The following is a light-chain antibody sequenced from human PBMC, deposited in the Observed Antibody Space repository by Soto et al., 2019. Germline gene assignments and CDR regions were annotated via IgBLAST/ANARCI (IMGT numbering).Light chain of an antibody. CDR1: QTISGTY. Sequence: EIVLTQSPGTLSLSPGERATLSCRASQTISGTYLAWYQQKPGQAPRLLIYSSSSRAAGIPARFSGSGSGTEFTLTISSLQSEDFAVYYCQQYNNWPPYTFGQGTKVDIK. CDR2: SSS. J-gene: IGKJ2*01. CDR3: QQYNNWPPYT. V-gene: IGKV3-15*01.